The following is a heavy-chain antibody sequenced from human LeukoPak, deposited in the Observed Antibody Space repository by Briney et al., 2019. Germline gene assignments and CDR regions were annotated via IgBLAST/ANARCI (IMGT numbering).Heavy chain of an antibody. J-gene: IGHJ6*04. CDR3: AELGITMIGGV. CDR1: GFTFSSYG. Sequence: SLRLSCAASGFTFSSYGMSWVRQAPGKGLEWVSAISGSGGSTYYADSVKGRFTISRDNAKNSLYLQMNSLRAEDTAVYYCAELGITMIGGVWGKGTTVTISS. V-gene: IGHV3-23*01. D-gene: IGHD3-10*02. CDR2: ISGSGGST.